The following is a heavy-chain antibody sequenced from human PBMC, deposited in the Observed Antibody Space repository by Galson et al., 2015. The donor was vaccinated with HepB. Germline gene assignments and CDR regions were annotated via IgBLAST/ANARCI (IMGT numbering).Heavy chain of an antibody. CDR1: GYTFTSYY. V-gene: IGHV1-46*01. Sequence: SVKVSCKASGYTFTSYYMHWVRQAPGQGLEWMGIINPSGGSTSYAQKFQGRVTMTRDTSTSTVYMELSSLRSEDTAVYYCARVLVGATMGDAFDIWGRGTMVTVSS. CDR2: INPSGGST. D-gene: IGHD1-26*01. CDR3: ARVLVGATMGDAFDI. J-gene: IGHJ3*02.